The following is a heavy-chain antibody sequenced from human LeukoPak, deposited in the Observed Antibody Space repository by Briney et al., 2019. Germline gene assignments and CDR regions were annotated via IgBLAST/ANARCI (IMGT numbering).Heavy chain of an antibody. CDR2: IKQDGSEK. Sequence: PGGALRLSCAASGFTFSSYWMSWVRQAPGKGLEWVANIKQDGSEKYYVDSVKGRFTISRDNAKKSLYLQMNSLRAEDTAVYYCARDSGRSRWELLGFDYWGQGTLVTVSS. CDR1: GFTFSSYW. V-gene: IGHV3-7*01. D-gene: IGHD1-26*01. J-gene: IGHJ4*02. CDR3: ARDSGRSRWELLGFDY.